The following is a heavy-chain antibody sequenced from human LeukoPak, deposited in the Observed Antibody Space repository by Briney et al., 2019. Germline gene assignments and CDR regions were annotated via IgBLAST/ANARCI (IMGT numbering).Heavy chain of an antibody. V-gene: IGHV1-18*01. CDR3: ARELYGRFDY. CDR2: INPYNGNA. Sequence: ASVKVSCKASGYTFNSYGVSWVRQAPGQGLECMGWINPYNGNAKYALNVQDRVTMTTDTSTSTAYLELRSLRSDDTAMYYCARELYGRFDYWGQGTLVTVSS. J-gene: IGHJ4*02. CDR1: GYTFNSYG. D-gene: IGHD4-17*01.